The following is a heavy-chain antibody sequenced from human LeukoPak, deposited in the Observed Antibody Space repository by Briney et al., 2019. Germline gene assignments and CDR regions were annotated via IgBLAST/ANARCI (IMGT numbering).Heavy chain of an antibody. CDR1: GGSFSNYY. D-gene: IGHD1-14*01. Sequence: PSETLSLTCTVSGGSFSNYYWSWIRQPAGKGLEWIGRIYTSGSTNYNPSVKSRVTMLVDTSNNQFSLKLTSVTAADTAVYYCARQPPQYYGMDVWGQGTTVTVSS. J-gene: IGHJ6*02. V-gene: IGHV4-4*07. CDR3: ARQPPQYYGMDV. CDR2: IYTSGST.